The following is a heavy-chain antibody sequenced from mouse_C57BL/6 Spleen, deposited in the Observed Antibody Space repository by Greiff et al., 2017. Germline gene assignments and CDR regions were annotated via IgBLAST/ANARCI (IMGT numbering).Heavy chain of an antibody. CDR2: IYPGDGDT. V-gene: IGHV1-80*01. CDR1: GYAFSSYW. CDR3: ATYSNSLYYFDY. J-gene: IGHJ2*01. Sequence: VQLQQSGAELVKPGASVKISCKASGYAFSSYWMNWVKQRPGQGLEWIGQIYPGDGDTNYNGQFKGKATLTADKSSSTAYMQLSSLTSEDSAVYFCATYSNSLYYFDYWGQGTTLTVSS. D-gene: IGHD2-5*01.